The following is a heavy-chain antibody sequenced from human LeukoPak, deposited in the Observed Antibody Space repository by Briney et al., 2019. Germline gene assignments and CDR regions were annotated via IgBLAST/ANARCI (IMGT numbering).Heavy chain of an antibody. V-gene: IGHV3-23*01. CDR1: GFTFSSYA. D-gene: IGHD1-26*01. J-gene: IGHJ4*02. Sequence: GGSLRLSCAASGFTFSSYAMSWVRQAPGKGLEWVSAISGSGGSTYYADSVKGRFTISRDNSKNTLYLQMNSLRAEDTAVYYCAEENAGIVGAIQGSYWGQGTLVTVSS. CDR2: ISGSGGST. CDR3: AEENAGIVGAIQGSY.